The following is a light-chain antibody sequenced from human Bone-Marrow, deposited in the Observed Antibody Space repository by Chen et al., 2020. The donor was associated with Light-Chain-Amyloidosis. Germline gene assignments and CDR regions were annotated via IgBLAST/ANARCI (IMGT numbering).Light chain of an antibody. CDR3: QQYYSAPFT. CDR2: WAS. V-gene: IGKV4-1*01. CDR1: QSVLYSSNNKNY. J-gene: IGKJ3*01. Sequence: DLVMTQAPDSLAESLGGKAPINCKTSQSVLYSSNNKNYLAWFQQKPGQPTKLLISWASTRDSGVPDRFTGSGSGTDFTLTISSLQAEDVAVYYCQQYYSAPFTFGPGTKVNIK.